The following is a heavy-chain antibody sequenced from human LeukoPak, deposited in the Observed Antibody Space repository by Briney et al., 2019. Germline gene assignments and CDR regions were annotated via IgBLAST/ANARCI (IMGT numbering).Heavy chain of an antibody. CDR2: INPRGGST. V-gene: IGHV1-46*01. J-gene: IGHJ6*02. CDR3: ARAPGYYYGMDV. Sequence: ASVKVSRKASGYTFICYYLHWMRQAPAQGLEWVGIINPRGGSTSFAQKFQGRVTMTGDTSTSTVYMELSSLSSEDTAVYYCARAPGYYYGMDVWGHGTTVTVSS. CDR1: GYTFICYY.